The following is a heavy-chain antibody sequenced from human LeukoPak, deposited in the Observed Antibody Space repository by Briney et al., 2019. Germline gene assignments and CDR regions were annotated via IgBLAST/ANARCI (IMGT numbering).Heavy chain of an antibody. D-gene: IGHD3-3*01. Sequence: GGSLRLSCIVSGFTFREYTMNWVRQAPGKGLEWISSISSSSDYIYYIDSVRGRFTISRDNARNSLYLQMSSLRPEDTAVYYCARRTQNDGIWSGSPDWYFDLWGRGTLVTASS. CDR3: ARRTQNDGIWSGSPDWYFDL. V-gene: IGHV3-21*06. J-gene: IGHJ2*01. CDR1: GFTFREYT. CDR2: ISSSSDYI.